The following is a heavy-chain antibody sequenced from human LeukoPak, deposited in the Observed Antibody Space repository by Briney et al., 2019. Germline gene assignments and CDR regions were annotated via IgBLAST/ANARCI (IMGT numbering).Heavy chain of an antibody. CDR2: INPSGGST. D-gene: IGHD3-22*01. Sequence: ASVKVSCKASGYTFTSYYMHWVRQAPGQGLEWMGIINPSGGSTSYAQKFQGRVTMTRDMSTSTVYMELSSLRSEDTAVYYCARARNYYDSMDAFDIWGQGTMVTVSS. CDR1: GYTFTSYY. V-gene: IGHV1-46*01. J-gene: IGHJ3*02. CDR3: ARARNYYDSMDAFDI.